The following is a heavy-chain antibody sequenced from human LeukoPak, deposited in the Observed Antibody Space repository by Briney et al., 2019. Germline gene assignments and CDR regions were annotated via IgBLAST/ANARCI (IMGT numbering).Heavy chain of an antibody. CDR3: AGESERNDGWFDP. D-gene: IGHD1-1*01. CDR1: XYTFRIHD. Sequence: SCKASXYTFRIHDFNWVRQAPGQGLEWMGWVSPKTGRTGYAPKFQGRVYMTTNASLSTAYMELSSLRSDDTAVYFCAGESERNDGWFDPWGQGTLVTVSS. J-gene: IGHJ5*02. CDR2: VSPKTGRT. V-gene: IGHV1-8*01.